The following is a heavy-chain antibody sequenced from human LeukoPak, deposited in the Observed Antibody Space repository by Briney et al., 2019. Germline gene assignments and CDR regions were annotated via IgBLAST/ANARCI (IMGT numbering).Heavy chain of an antibody. CDR3: ARDPPGGYYYYMDV. D-gene: IGHD1-14*01. J-gene: IGHJ6*03. CDR1: GGSISSYY. V-gene: IGHV4-4*07. CDR2: IYTSGST. Sequence: SETLSLTCPVSGGSISSYYWSWIRQPAGKGLEWIGRIYTSGSTNYNPSLKSRATISVDTSKNQFSLKLSSVTAADTALYYCARDPPGGYYYYMDVWGKGTTVTVSS.